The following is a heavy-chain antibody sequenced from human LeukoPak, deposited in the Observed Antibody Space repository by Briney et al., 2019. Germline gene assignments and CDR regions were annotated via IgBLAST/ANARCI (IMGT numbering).Heavy chain of an antibody. V-gene: IGHV3-7*03. Sequence: PGGSLRLSCAASGFTFSSYCMTWVRQAPGKGLEWVANIKKDGSEKFYVDSVKGRFTISRDNAKSSLYLQMDSLRGEDTAVYYCTRGGASTSYYWFYWGQGTLVTVSS. CDR1: GFTFSSYC. D-gene: IGHD2-8*01. J-gene: IGHJ4*02. CDR2: IKKDGSEK. CDR3: TRGGASTSYYWFY.